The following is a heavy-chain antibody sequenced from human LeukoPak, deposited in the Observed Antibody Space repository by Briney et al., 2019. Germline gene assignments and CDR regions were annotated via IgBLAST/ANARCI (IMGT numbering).Heavy chain of an antibody. J-gene: IGHJ5*01. V-gene: IGHV3-7*03. CDR3: ARPTNHAFDS. D-gene: IGHD1-14*01. CDR1: GFVFSDYW. Sequence: GGSLRLSCAASGFVFSDYWMSWVRQTPGKGLEWVANMKHDGSEKYYVDSVKGRFSISKDTAKSSLHLQMNSLRAEDTAMYYCARPTNHAFDSWGQGTLVTVSS. CDR2: MKHDGSEK.